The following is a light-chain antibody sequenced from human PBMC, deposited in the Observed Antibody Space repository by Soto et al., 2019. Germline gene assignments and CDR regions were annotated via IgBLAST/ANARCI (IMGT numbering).Light chain of an antibody. V-gene: IGKV1-8*01. J-gene: IGKJ1*01. CDR1: QGISSY. CDR3: QQYYSYSWT. Sequence: IQMTQSPATLSASVGDRVTITCRASQGISSYLAWYQQKPGKAPKLLIYAASTLQSGVPSRFSGSGSGTDFTLTISCLQSEDFATYYCQQYYSYSWTFGQGTKVE. CDR2: AAS.